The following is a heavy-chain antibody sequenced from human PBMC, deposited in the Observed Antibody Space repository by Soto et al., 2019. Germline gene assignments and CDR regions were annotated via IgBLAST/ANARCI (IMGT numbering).Heavy chain of an antibody. CDR2: MNPSSGYT. Sequence: QMQLVQSGAEVKKPGASVRVSCKASGYTFTDYDINWVRLATGQGLEWMGWMNPSSGYTGYAQKFQGRVTMTWDTSISTAYMELSSLTSADTAVYYCARFVRHQLPTIDYWGQGALVTVSS. D-gene: IGHD1-26*01. V-gene: IGHV1-8*01. J-gene: IGHJ4*02. CDR1: GYTFTDYD. CDR3: ARFVRHQLPTIDY.